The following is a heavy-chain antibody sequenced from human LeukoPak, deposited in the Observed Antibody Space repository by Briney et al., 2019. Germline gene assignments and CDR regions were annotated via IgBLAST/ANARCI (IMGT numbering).Heavy chain of an antibody. CDR2: INPDNGGT. CDR1: GYTFTGYY. CDR3: ARDPSNSGYDYLYYFDY. D-gene: IGHD5-12*01. V-gene: IGHV1-2*02. Sequence: GASVKVSCKASGYTFTGYYMHWVRQAPGQGLEWMGWINPDNGGTNYAQKFQGTVTMTRDMSISTAYMELSRLRSDDTAVYYCARDPSNSGYDYLYYFDYWGQGTLVTVSS. J-gene: IGHJ4*02.